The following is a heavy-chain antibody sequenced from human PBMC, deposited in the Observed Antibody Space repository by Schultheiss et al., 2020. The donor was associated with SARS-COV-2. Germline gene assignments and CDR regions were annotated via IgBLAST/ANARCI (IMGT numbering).Heavy chain of an antibody. CDR3: ARDTTGGALGGMDV. Sequence: GESLKISCAASGFTFSSYSMNWVRQAPGKGLEWVSSISSSSSYIYYADSVKGRFTISRDNAKNSLYLQMNSLRAEDTAVYYCARDTTGGALGGMDVWGQGTTVTVSS. V-gene: IGHV3-21*01. CDR1: GFTFSSYS. J-gene: IGHJ6*02. D-gene: IGHD1-14*01. CDR2: ISSSSSYI.